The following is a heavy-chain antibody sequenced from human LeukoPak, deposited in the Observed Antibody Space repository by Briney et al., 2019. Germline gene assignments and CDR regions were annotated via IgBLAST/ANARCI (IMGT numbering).Heavy chain of an antibody. J-gene: IGHJ4*02. D-gene: IGHD4-17*01. CDR2: MYFGGTN. V-gene: IGHV4-39*01. Sequence: SETLSLTCTVSGDSISSRSYYWGWICQPPGKGLEWIGSMYFGGTNDYNPSLKSRVTISVDTPKNQFSLKLSSVTAADTAVYYCAGQTVNNSSFDYWGQGTLVAVSS. CDR3: AGQTVNNSSFDY. CDR1: GDSISSRSYY.